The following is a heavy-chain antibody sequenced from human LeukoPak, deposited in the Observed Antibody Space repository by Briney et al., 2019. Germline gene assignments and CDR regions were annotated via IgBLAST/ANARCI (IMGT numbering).Heavy chain of an antibody. D-gene: IGHD6-13*01. CDR2: ISGSGGST. CDR1: GFTFSSYA. Sequence: GGSLRLSCAASGFTFSSYAMSWVRQAPGKGLEWVSAISGSGGSTYYADSVKGRFTISRDNAKNTLFLQMNSLRVEDTAVYYCSRAPPISAAGPRSSDRWGQGTLVTVSS. CDR3: SRAPPISAAGPRSSDR. J-gene: IGHJ5*02. V-gene: IGHV3-23*01.